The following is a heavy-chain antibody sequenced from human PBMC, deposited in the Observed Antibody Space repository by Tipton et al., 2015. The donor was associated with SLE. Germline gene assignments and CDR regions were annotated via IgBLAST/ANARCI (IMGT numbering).Heavy chain of an antibody. CDR1: GGSISSGTYH. CDR3: ARDAYSNYRGYFYYMDV. V-gene: IGHV4-61*02. CDR2: IFISGST. Sequence: TLSLTCTVSGGSISSGTYHWSWIRQPAGKGLEWIGRIFISGSTYYNPSLRSRVSISVDTSKNQFSLRLSSVTAADTAVYYCARDAYSNYRGYFYYMDVWGKGTTVTVSS. D-gene: IGHD4-11*01. J-gene: IGHJ6*03.